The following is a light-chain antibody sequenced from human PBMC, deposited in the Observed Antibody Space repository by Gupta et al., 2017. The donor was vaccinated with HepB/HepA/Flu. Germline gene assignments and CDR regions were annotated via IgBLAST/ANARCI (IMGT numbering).Light chain of an antibody. CDR3: MQGLQTPYT. J-gene: IGKJ2*01. CDR1: QSLLHSNGYIY. V-gene: IGKV2-28*01. Sequence: DIVMTQSPLALPVTPGEPASISCRSGQSLLHSNGYIYLDWYLQKPGQSPQLLIYLGSNRASGVPDRFSSSGSGTDFALKISRVVAEDVGLYYCMQGLQTPYTFGQGTKLEIK. CDR2: LGS.